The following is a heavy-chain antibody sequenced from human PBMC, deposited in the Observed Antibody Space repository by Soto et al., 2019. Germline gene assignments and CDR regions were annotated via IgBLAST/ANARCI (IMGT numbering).Heavy chain of an antibody. V-gene: IGHV4-61*01. J-gene: IGHJ6*02. D-gene: IGHD2-2*01. CDR3: ARFVRSCSATTCSTRADV. CDR2: IYSGGST. Sequence: PSDTLSLTCTVSGGFVNSDTHSWSWIPQTPGKRLEWIGFIYSGGSTKNPSLRSRVTMSVDTSKNQFSLKLRSVIVADTAVYHCARFVRSCSATTCSTRADVWGQGITVTVSS. CDR1: GGFVNSDTHS.